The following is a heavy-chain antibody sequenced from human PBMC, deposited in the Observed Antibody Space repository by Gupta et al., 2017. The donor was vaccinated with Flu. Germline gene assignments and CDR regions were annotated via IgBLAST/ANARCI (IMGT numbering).Heavy chain of an antibody. CDR3: ASRSGRDFVFDI. D-gene: IGHD6-25*01. V-gene: IGHV4-39*01. CDR2: VSYSGTT. J-gene: IGHJ3*02. Sequence: GWIRQSPEKGLEWIGSVSYSGTTFYKTSLKSRVTVSLDTSKNQFSLKLTSVTAADTALYYCASRSGRDFVFDIWGQGTTVTVSS.